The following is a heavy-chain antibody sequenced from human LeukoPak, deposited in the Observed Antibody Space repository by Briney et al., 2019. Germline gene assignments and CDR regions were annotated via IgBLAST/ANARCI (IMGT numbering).Heavy chain of an antibody. Sequence: SETLSLTCTVSGGSISSYYWSWIRQPAGKGLEWIGRIYTSGSTNYNPSLKSRVTISVDTSKNQFSLKLSSVTAADTAVYYCAREDCSSTSCYVNYFDYWGQGTLVTVSS. CDR3: AREDCSSTSCYVNYFDY. D-gene: IGHD2-2*01. CDR2: IYTSGST. V-gene: IGHV4-4*07. CDR1: GGSISSYY. J-gene: IGHJ4*02.